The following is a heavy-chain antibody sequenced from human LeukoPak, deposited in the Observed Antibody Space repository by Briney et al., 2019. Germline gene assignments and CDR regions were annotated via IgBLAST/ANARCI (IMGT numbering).Heavy chain of an antibody. V-gene: IGHV3-21*01. CDR3: ARDIAGISDY. CDR1: GFTFSSYS. Sequence: PGGSLRLSCAAPGFTFSSYSMTWVRQAPGKGLEWVSSISSGSGYIYYADSVRGRFTISRDNAKNSLYLQMNSLRAEDTAVYYCARDIAGISDYWGQGTLVTVSS. J-gene: IGHJ4*02. CDR2: ISSGSGYI. D-gene: IGHD6-13*01.